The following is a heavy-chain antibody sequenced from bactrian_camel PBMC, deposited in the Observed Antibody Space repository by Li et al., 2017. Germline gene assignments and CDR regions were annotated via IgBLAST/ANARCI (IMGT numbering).Heavy chain of an antibody. CDR2: ISSDGTT. J-gene: IGHJ4*01. CDR3: AAGDDHSWCELNY. CDR1: EYIFSSCG. D-gene: IGHD1*01. Sequence: HVQLVESGGGSVQTGGSLKLSCAASEYIFSSCGMAWYRQAPGKERVLVSTISSDGTTNYADSVKGQFTISQDKAKNTVYLQINSLKTEDTAVYLCAAGDDHSWCELNYWGQGTQVTVS. V-gene: IGHV3S53*01.